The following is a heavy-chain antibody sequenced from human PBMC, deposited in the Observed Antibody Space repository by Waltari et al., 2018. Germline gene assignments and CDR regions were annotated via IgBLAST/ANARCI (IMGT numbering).Heavy chain of an antibody. CDR3: ARAAWGSYRVHYYYYGMDV. J-gene: IGHJ6*02. V-gene: IGHV4-34*01. CDR2: ITHSGST. Sequence: QVQLQQWGAGLLKPSETLSLTCAVYGGSFSGYYWSWIRQPPGKGLEWIGEITHSGSTNYNPSLKSGVTISVDTSKNQFSLKLSSVTAADTAVYYCARAAWGSYRVHYYYYGMDVWGQGTTVTVSS. CDR1: GGSFSGYY. D-gene: IGHD3-16*02.